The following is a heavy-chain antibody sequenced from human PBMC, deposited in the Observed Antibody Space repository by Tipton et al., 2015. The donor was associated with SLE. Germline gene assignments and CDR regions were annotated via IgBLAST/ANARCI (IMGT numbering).Heavy chain of an antibody. CDR2: INHSGST. J-gene: IGHJ6*02. Sequence: LSLTCAVYGGSLSGYYWSWIRQPPGKGLEWIGEINHSGSTNYNPSLKSRVTISVDTSKNQFSLKLSSVTAADTAVYYCARGHTAMVGSLYYYGMDVWGQGTTVTVSS. D-gene: IGHD5-18*01. CDR1: GGSLSGYY. V-gene: IGHV4-34*01. CDR3: ARGHTAMVGSLYYYGMDV.